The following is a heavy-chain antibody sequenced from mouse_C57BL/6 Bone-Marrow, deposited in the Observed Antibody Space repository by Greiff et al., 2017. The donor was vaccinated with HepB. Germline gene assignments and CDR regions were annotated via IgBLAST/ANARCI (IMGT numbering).Heavy chain of an antibody. Sequence: QVQLKESGAELVRPGASVTLSCKASGYTFTDYEMHWVKQTPVHGLEWIGAIDPETGGTAYNQKFKGKAILTADKSSSTAYMELRSLTSEDSAVYYCTRRYDGYPHFDYWGQGTTLTVSS. V-gene: IGHV1-15*01. CDR3: TRRYDGYPHFDY. J-gene: IGHJ2*01. CDR1: GYTFTDYE. CDR2: IDPETGGT. D-gene: IGHD2-3*01.